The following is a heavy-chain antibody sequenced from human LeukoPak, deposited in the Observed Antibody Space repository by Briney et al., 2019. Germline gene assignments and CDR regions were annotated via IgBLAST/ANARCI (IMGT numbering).Heavy chain of an antibody. D-gene: IGHD6-13*01. V-gene: IGHV3-30*02. CDR2: MRYDGSNK. CDR3: AKGGYSSSWFVNRPTFDY. Sequence: GGSLRLSCAASGFTFSSYGMHWVRQAPGKGLEWVAFMRYDGSNKYYADSVKGRFTISRDNSKNTLYLQMNSLRAEDTAVYYCAKGGYSSSWFVNRPTFDYWGQGTLVTVSS. J-gene: IGHJ4*02. CDR1: GFTFSSYG.